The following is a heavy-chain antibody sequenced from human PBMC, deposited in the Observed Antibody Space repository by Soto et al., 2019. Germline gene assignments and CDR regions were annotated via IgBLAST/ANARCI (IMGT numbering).Heavy chain of an antibody. CDR1: GFTFNNYA. Sequence: EVQLLESGGGLVQPGGSLRLSCAASGFTFNNYAMSWVRQAPGKGLEWVSAISGSGGSTNYADSVKGRFTISRDNSKNTLCLQMNSLRAEDTAVYYCAKLASGHYCTNGVCLLYYCDYWGQGAQVTVSS. CDR2: ISGSGGST. D-gene: IGHD2-8*01. V-gene: IGHV3-23*01. CDR3: AKLASGHYCTNGVCLLYYCDY. J-gene: IGHJ4*02.